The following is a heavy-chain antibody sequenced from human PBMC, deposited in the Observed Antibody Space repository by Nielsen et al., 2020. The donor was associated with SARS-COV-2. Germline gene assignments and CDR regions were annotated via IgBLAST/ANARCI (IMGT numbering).Heavy chain of an antibody. Sequence: GESLKISCAASGFAFSSYVMHWVRQVPGKGLEWVADIKPDGSEKQYVDSVKGRFTISRDNAKSSMSLQMNSLRVEDTAIYYCARDWSRASDVWGQGTVVIVSS. J-gene: IGHJ3*01. CDR3: ARDWSRASDV. CDR1: GFAFSSYV. CDR2: IKPDGSEK. V-gene: IGHV3-7*01. D-gene: IGHD2-8*02.